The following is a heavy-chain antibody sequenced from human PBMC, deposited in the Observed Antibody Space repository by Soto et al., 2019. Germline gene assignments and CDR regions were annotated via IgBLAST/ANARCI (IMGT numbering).Heavy chain of an antibody. CDR3: TRDLSSGWYTGYYYGLDV. J-gene: IGHJ6*02. CDR1: RFPFDDYA. CDR2: IRGKIYGETT. V-gene: IGHV3-49*03. D-gene: IGHD6-19*01. Sequence: SLSLSCTTGRFPFDDYAMGWMYEAAGKGLEWVAFIRGKIYGETTEYAASVKGGFTISRDNSKSISYLQMNSLKTEDTAVYYCTRDLSSGWYTGYYYGLDVWGQGT.